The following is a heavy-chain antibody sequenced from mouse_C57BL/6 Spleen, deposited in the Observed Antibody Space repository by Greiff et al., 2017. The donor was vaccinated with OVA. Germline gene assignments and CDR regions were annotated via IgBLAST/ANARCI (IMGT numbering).Heavy chain of an antibody. CDR2: IRSKSNNYAT. CDR1: GFSFNTYA. Sequence: VQLQESGGGLVQPKGSLKLSCAASGFSFNTYAMNWVRQAPGKGLEWVARIRSKSNNYATYYADSVKDRFTISRDDSESMLYLQMNNLKTEDTAMYYCVRQAFDYGFAYWGQGTLVTVSA. V-gene: IGHV10-1*01. CDR3: VRQAFDYGFAY. D-gene: IGHD2-4*01. J-gene: IGHJ3*01.